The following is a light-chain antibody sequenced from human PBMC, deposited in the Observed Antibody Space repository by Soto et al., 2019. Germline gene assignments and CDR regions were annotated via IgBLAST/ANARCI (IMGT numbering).Light chain of an antibody. V-gene: IGLV1-47*01. CDR2: KNN. CDR3: SAWDDSLRGRA. J-gene: IGLJ2*01. CDR1: NSNIGSNY. Sequence: QSVLTQSPSTSGTPGQRVSISCSGGNSNIGSNYVHWYQQLPGTAPRLLIYKNNRRPSGVPDRFSGSKSGTSASLAITGLRSEDEADYYCSAWDDSLRGRAFGGGTKLTVL.